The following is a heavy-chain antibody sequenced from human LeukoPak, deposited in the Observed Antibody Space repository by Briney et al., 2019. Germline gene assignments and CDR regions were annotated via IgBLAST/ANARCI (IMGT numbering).Heavy chain of an antibody. J-gene: IGHJ4*02. Sequence: ASVKVSCKASGYTFTSYGFTWVRQAPGQGLEWMGWISAYNGNTNYAQNLQGRVTITRDTSASTAYMELTSLTSADTAVYYCARGPRAAADDYWGQGTLVTVSS. CDR2: ISAYNGNT. V-gene: IGHV1-18*01. D-gene: IGHD6-13*01. CDR3: ARGPRAAADDY. CDR1: GYTFTSYG.